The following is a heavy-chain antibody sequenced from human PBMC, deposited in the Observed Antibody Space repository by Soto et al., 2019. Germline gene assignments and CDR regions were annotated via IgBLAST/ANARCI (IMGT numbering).Heavy chain of an antibody. D-gene: IGHD2-2*02. Sequence: QLQLQELGPGLVKPSETLSLTCTVSGGSISRSSYYWGWIRQPPGKGLEWIGSIYYSGSTHYNPSLTSRVTRSVDTSKNQFSLKLSSVPAADTAVYYCATIPATTILTDYWGQGTLVTVSS. CDR3: ATIPATTILTDY. J-gene: IGHJ4*02. CDR1: GGSISRSSYY. CDR2: IYYSGST. V-gene: IGHV4-39*01.